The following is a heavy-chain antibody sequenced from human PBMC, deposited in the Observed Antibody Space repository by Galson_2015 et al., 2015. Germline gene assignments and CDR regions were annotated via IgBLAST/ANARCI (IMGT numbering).Heavy chain of an antibody. CDR2: ISKSGRDT. V-gene: IGHV3-23*01. CDR1: GFTVSSNY. D-gene: IGHD1-26*01. CDR3: AKGREWELPLDY. J-gene: IGHJ4*02. Sequence: SLRLSCAASGFTVSSNYMSWVRQAPGKGLEWVSAISKSGRDTYYADSVKGRFTISRDNSKNTQYLQMNSLRAEDTAVYYCAKGREWELPLDYWGQGALVTVSS.